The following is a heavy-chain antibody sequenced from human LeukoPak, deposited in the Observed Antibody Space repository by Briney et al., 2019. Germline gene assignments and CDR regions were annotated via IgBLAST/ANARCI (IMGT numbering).Heavy chain of an antibody. CDR1: GFTFSSYG. CDR3: ARDLLYYYDSSPIGY. D-gene: IGHD3-22*01. CDR2: IWYDGSNK. Sequence: PGGSLRLSCAVSGFTFSSYGMHWVRQAPGKGLEWVAVIWYDGSNKYYADSVKGRFTISRDNSKNTLYLQMNSLRAEDTAVYYCARDLLYYYDSSPIGYWGQGTLVTVSS. V-gene: IGHV3-33*01. J-gene: IGHJ4*02.